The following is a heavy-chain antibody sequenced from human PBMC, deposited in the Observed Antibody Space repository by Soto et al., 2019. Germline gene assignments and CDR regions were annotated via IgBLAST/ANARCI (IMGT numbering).Heavy chain of an antibody. J-gene: IGHJ6*02. CDR3: ARLGGSYGMDV. D-gene: IGHD3-16*01. Sequence: QVQLVQSGAEVKKPGSSVKVSCKASGGTFSSYTISWVRHAPGQGLEWMGRIIPILGIANYAQKFQGRVTITASKSTNTAYMGLSGVRAEDTAVYYCARLGGSYGMDVWGQGTTVTVSS. CDR2: IIPILGIA. V-gene: IGHV1-69*02. CDR1: GGTFSSYT.